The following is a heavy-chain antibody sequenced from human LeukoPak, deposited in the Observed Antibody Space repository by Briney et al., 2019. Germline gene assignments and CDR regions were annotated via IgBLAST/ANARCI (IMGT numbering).Heavy chain of an antibody. CDR2: MNPNSGNT. CDR1: GYTFTSYD. D-gene: IGHD7-27*01. V-gene: IGHV1-8*01. J-gene: IGHJ5*02. Sequence: ASVKVSCKASGYTFTSYDINWARQATGQGLEWMGWMNPNSGNTGYAQKFQGRVTMTRNTSISTAYMELSSLRSEDTAVYYCARDFDGDNWFDPWGQGTLVTVSS. CDR3: ARDFDGDNWFDP.